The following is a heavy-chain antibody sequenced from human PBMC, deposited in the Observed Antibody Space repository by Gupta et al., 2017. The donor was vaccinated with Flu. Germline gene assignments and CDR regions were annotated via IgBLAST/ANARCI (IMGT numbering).Heavy chain of an antibody. CDR3: VRHGTTGVETCVAD. Sequence: EVQLVQSGAEVKKHGESLRISCKASGYSFTTYWISWVRKTPGKGLEWMRRSDPSDSYSSYRPSCRGHVTLSADNSISTASLQWSSLKASDRAMYYCVRHGTTGVETCVADWGQGTFVAVSS. CDR2: SDPSDSYS. J-gene: IGHJ4*02. D-gene: IGHD1-7*01. CDR1: GYSFTTYW. V-gene: IGHV5-10-1*01.